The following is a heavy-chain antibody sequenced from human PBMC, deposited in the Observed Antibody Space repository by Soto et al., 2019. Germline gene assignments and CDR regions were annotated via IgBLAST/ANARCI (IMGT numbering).Heavy chain of an antibody. CDR1: GYTFTGYG. Sequence: QVQLVKSGTGVKKPGASVKVSCKASGYTFTGYGIHWVRQAPGQRLEWMGWINAANGDTKYSPKFQGRVTITRDTSASTAYMELSSLRSEDTAVYYCVRRHVSATGIDWFDPWGQGTLVTVSS. D-gene: IGHD6-13*01. J-gene: IGHJ5*02. V-gene: IGHV1-3*01. CDR3: VRRHVSATGIDWFDP. CDR2: INAANGDT.